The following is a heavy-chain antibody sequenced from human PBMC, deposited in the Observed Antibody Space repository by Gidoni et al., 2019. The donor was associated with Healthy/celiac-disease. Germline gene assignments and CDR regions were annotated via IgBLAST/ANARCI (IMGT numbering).Heavy chain of an antibody. Sequence: EVQLVESGGGLVQPGGSLRPSFDASGLALSRYSMNWVRQAPGKGLECVSYISSSSSTIYYAASVKGRFTISRDNAKNSLYLQMNSLRDEDTAVYYCARDGGYSYAPPLDYWGQGTLVTVSS. J-gene: IGHJ4*02. CDR1: GLALSRYS. CDR2: ISSSSSTI. V-gene: IGHV3-48*02. D-gene: IGHD5-18*01. CDR3: ARDGGYSYAPPLDY.